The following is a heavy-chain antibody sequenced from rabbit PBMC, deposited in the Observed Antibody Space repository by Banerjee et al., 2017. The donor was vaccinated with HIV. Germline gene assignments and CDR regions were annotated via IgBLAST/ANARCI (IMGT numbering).Heavy chain of an antibody. CDR2: IYTSTGST. Sequence: QEQLEESGGGLVQPEGSLTLTCTASGFSFNNKYVMCWVRQAPGKGLEWIASIYTSTGSTYYANWAKGRFTISKASSTTVTLQMTSLTAADTATYFCARETYDDYGNYNLWGPGTLVTVS. CDR3: ARETYDDYGNYNL. D-gene: IGHD2-1*01. CDR1: GFSFNNKYV. V-gene: IGHV1S45*01. J-gene: IGHJ4*01.